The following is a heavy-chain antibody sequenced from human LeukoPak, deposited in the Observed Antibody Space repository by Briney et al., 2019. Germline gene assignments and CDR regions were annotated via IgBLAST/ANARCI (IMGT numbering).Heavy chain of an antibody. CDR2: IYYSGST. V-gene: IGHV4-31*03. CDR1: GGSISSGFYY. Sequence: SETLSLTCTVSGGSISSGFYYWSWIRQHPGKGLEWIGYIYYSGSTYYNPSLKSRVTISVDTSKNQFSLNLSSVTAADTAVYYCARADSSGYSHYFDYWGQGALVTVSS. J-gene: IGHJ4*02. CDR3: ARADSSGYSHYFDY. D-gene: IGHD3-22*01.